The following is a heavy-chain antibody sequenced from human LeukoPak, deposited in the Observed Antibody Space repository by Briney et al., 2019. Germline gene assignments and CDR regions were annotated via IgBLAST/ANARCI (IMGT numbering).Heavy chain of an antibody. D-gene: IGHD5-24*01. V-gene: IGHV3-74*01. J-gene: IGHJ6*02. Sequence: PGRSLRLSCAASGFTFSSYWMHWVRQAPGKGLVWVSRINSDGSSTTYADSVKGRFTISRDNAKNTLYLHMNSLRAEDTAVYYCARGWYYGMDVWGQGTTITVSS. CDR1: GFTFSSYW. CDR3: ARGWYYGMDV. CDR2: INSDGSST.